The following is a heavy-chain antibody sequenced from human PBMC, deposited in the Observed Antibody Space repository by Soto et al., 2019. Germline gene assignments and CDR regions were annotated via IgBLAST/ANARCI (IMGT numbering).Heavy chain of an antibody. V-gene: IGHV4-31*03. D-gene: IGHD3-3*01. CDR3: ARGPTYYDLWSGYSSYYYYGMDV. CDR1: GGSISSGGYY. Sequence: QVQLQESGPGLVKPSQTLSLTCTVSGGSISSGGYYWSWIRQHPGKGLEWIGYIYYSGSTYYNPSLKSRVTISVDTSKNQFSLKLSSVTAADTAVYYCARGPTYYDLWSGYSSYYYYGMDVWGQGTTVTVSS. J-gene: IGHJ6*02. CDR2: IYYSGST.